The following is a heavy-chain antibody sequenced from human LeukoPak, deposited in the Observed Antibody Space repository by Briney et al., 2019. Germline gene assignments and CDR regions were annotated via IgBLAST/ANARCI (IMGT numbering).Heavy chain of an antibody. V-gene: IGHV3-23*01. CDR3: AKDLSLGGH. CDR1: GFTFSTHS. Sequence: PGGSLRLSCAASGFTFSTHSMTWVRQAPGKGLDWVSFINDRGNIPIYAESVRGRFTISRDNSKNTLYLQMNSLRAEDTAMYYCAKDLSLGGHWGQGTLVTVSS. CDR2: INDRGNIP. J-gene: IGHJ4*02. D-gene: IGHD5/OR15-5a*01.